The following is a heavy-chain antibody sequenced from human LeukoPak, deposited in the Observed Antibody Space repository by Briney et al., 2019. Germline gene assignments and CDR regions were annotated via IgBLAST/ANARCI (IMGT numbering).Heavy chain of an antibody. D-gene: IGHD2-2*01. CDR2: IRSDGSKT. J-gene: IGHJ6*02. V-gene: IGHV3-30*02. CDR3: AKRYCSSASCRSGMDV. CDR1: GFIFSGYG. Sequence: GGSLTLSCAASGFIFSGYGMHWVRQAPGKGLEWVALIRSDGSKTYYADSVEGRFTISRDNSKNTLYLQMYSLGADDTAVYYCAKRYCSSASCRSGMDVWGQGTTVTVSS.